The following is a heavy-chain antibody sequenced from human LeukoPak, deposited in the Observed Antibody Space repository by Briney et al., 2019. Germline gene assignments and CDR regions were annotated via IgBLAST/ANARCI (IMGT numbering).Heavy chain of an antibody. CDR1: GYTFTSYA. Sequence: ASVKVSCKASGYTFTSYAMHWVRQAPGQRLDGMGWINAGKGNTKYSQKFQGRVTIARDTSASTAYMELSSLRSEDTAVYYCGRGRLITMVRGVITFDYWGQGTPATVSS. CDR3: GRGRLITMVRGVITFDY. V-gene: IGHV1-3*01. D-gene: IGHD3-10*01. J-gene: IGHJ4*02. CDR2: INAGKGNT.